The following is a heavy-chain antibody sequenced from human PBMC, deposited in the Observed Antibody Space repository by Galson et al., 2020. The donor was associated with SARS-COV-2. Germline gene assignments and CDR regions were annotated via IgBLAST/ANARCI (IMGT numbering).Heavy chain of an antibody. CDR3: ARDIGGYFDY. CDR2: ISYDGSNK. V-gene: IGHV3-30*04. Sequence: GGSLRLSCAASGFTFSSYAMHWVRQAPGKGLEWVAVISYDGSNKYYADSVKGRFTISRDNSKNTLYLQMNSLRAEDTAVYYCARDIGGYFDYWGQGTLVTVAS. D-gene: IGHD3-10*01. CDR1: GFTFSSYA. J-gene: IGHJ4*02.